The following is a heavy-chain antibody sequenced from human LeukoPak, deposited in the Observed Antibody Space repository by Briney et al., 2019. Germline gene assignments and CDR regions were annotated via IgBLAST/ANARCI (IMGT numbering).Heavy chain of an antibody. CDR1: GVTVSSNY. V-gene: IGHV3-53*01. CDR3: ARDQWGYGGNSPWYFDL. Sequence: GGSLRLSCGASGVTVSSNYMRWVRQAPGKGLEWGSVIYCGGSTYYADSVKGRFTISRDNSKNTLYLQMNSLRAEDTAVYYCARDQWGYGGNSPWYFDLWGRGTLVTVSS. CDR2: IYCGGST. J-gene: IGHJ2*01. D-gene: IGHD4-23*01.